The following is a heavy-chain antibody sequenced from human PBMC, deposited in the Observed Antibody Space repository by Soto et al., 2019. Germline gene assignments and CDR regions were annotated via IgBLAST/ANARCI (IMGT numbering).Heavy chain of an antibody. J-gene: IGHJ4*02. Sequence: QLQLQESGPGLVKPSETLSLTCTVSGGSISSSSYYWGWIRQPPGKGLEWIGSIYYSGSTYYNPSLKSRVTISVDTSKNQFSLKLSSVTAADTAVYYCARHSSGRYSHFDYWGQGTLVTVSS. V-gene: IGHV4-39*01. CDR2: IYYSGST. D-gene: IGHD6-19*01. CDR3: ARHSSGRYSHFDY. CDR1: GGSISSSSYY.